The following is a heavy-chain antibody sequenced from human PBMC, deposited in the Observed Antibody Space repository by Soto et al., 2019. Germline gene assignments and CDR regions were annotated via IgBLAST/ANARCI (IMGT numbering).Heavy chain of an antibody. D-gene: IGHD6-25*01. CDR3: ARGGAALYYFDY. J-gene: IGHJ4*02. V-gene: IGHV1-69*02. CDR2: IIPILGIA. Sequence: QVQLVQSGAEVKKPGSSVKVSCKASGGTFSSYTISWVRQAPGQGLEWMGRIIPILGIANYAQKFQGRVTITADKSTSTAYMELSSLRSEDTAVYYCARGGAALYYFDYWGQGTLVTVSS. CDR1: GGTFSSYT.